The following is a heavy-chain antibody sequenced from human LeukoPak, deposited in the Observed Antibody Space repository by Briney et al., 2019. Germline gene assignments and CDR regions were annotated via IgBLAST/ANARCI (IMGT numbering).Heavy chain of an antibody. CDR2: ISYDGSNK. D-gene: IGHD3-10*01. V-gene: IGHV3-30*18. CDR1: RFTFSSYG. CDR3: AKVGRNYSVAEDYFDY. Sequence: GGSLRLSCAASRFTFSSYGMHWVRQAPGKGLEWVAVISYDGSNKYYADSVKGRFTISRDNSKNTLYLQMNSLRAEDTAVYYCAKVGRNYSVAEDYFDYWGQGTLVTVSS. J-gene: IGHJ4*02.